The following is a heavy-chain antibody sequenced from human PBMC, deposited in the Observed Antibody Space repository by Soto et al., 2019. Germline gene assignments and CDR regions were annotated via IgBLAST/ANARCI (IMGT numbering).Heavy chain of an antibody. D-gene: IGHD1-26*01. CDR2: ITAGGDTT. CDR3: AQNPSGNYYQYFQH. V-gene: IGHV3-23*01. J-gene: IGHJ1*01. Sequence: GGSLRLSCAASGVTFGSCAMSWVRQAPGKGLEWISTITAGGDTTFYADSVKGRFTISRDNSKNTVYLLMNSLRAEDTAVYYCAQNPSGNYYQYFQHWGLGPLVTVSS. CDR1: GVTFGSCA.